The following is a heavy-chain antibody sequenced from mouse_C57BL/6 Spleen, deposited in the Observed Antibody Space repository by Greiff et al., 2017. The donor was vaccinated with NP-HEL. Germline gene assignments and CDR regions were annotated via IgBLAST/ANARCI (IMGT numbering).Heavy chain of an antibody. CDR2: IRNKANGYTT. J-gene: IGHJ2*01. D-gene: IGHD1-1*02. Sequence: EVKLMESGGGLVQPGGSLSLSCAASGFTFTDYYMSWVRQPPGKALEGLGFIRNKANGYTTEYSESVKGRFNISRDNSQSILYLQMNALRAEDSATYYCARSGYGHYFDYWGQGTTLTVSS. CDR1: GFTFTDYY. V-gene: IGHV7-3*01. CDR3: ARSGYGHYFDY.